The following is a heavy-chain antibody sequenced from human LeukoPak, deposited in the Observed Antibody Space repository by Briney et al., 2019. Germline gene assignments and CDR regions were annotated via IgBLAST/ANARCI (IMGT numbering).Heavy chain of an antibody. D-gene: IGHD6-19*01. CDR1: GFTFSSYA. CDR3: AKDFNPIAVAGLFDY. V-gene: IGHV3-23*01. J-gene: IGHJ4*02. Sequence: GGSVRLCCAASGFTFSSYAMSWVRQAPGKGLEWVSAISGSGSSTYYADSVKGRFTISRDNSKNTLYLQMNSLRAEDTAVYYCAKDFNPIAVAGLFDYWGQGTLVTVSS. CDR2: ISGSGSST.